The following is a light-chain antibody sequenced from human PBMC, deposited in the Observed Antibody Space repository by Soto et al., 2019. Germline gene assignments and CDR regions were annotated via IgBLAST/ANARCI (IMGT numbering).Light chain of an antibody. CDR1: SSDVGGYNF. V-gene: IGLV2-8*01. J-gene: IGLJ1*01. CDR3: TSYTVSNTYV. CDR2: DVS. Sequence: QSALTQPPSASGSPGQSVTISCTGTSSDVGGYNFVSWYQQHPGKAPKLIIYDVSQRSSGVPDRLSGSKSGNTASLTVSGLQDEDEADYYCTSYTVSNTYVFGTGTKLTVL.